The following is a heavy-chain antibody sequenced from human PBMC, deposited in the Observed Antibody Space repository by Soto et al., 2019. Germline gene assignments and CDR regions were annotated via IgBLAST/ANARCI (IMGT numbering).Heavy chain of an antibody. J-gene: IGHJ5*02. Sequence: QVQLVQSGAEVKKPGASVKVSCKTSGYTFRSYSISWVRQAPGQGLEWMGWINVYNGNKKYAQNLQGRVTMTTDTSTSTAYMELRRLRSDDTAVYYCARDLAVGWFDPWGQGTLVTVSS. CDR3: ARDLAVGWFDP. D-gene: IGHD2-2*01. CDR2: INVYNGNK. CDR1: GYTFRSYS. V-gene: IGHV1-18*01.